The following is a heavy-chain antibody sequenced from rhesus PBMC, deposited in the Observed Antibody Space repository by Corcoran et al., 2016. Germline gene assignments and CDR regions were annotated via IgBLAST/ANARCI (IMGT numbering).Heavy chain of an antibody. V-gene: IGHV1S9*01. CDR3: TRGREGSW. CDR1: GYTFTSYY. CDR2: LSPSTVNT. Sequence: QVQLVQSGAEVKKPGASVKLSCKASGYTFTSYYINWVRQAPGQVLEWMGWLSPSTVNTGSARKVQGRVTMTRDTSMSTAYMELSSRRSEDTAVYYCTRGREGSWWGQGVLVTVSS. D-gene: IGHD6-25*01. J-gene: IGHJ4*01.